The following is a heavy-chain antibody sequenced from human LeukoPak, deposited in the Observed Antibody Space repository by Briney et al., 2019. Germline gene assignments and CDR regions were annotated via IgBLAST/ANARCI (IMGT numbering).Heavy chain of an antibody. V-gene: IGHV3-15*01. CDR1: GFTFTNAW. J-gene: IGHJ4*02. D-gene: IGHD6-13*01. CDR3: TTYGEGIAFY. CDR2: IKSKTDGGTT. Sequence: GGSLRLSCAASGFTFTNAWMSWVRQAPGMGLEWVGRIKSKTDGGTTDYAAPVKGRFTISRDDSINTVFLQMNSLKAEDTAIYYCTTYGEGIAFYWGQGTLVTVSS.